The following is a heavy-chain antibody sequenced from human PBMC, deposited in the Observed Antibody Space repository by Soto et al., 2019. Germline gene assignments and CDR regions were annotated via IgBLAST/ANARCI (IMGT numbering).Heavy chain of an antibody. V-gene: IGHV3-30-3*01. CDR1: GFTFREKT. J-gene: IGHJ4*02. CDR2: IAPDASQI. Sequence: GGSLRLSYAASGFTFREKTMYWIRQAPGKGLEWVALIAPDASQIYYADSVKGRFTISRDNSKNTLYLQMNSLRAEDTSLYLCATDIHATWLLNSWGQGTLVTVSS. CDR3: ATDIHATWLLNS. D-gene: IGHD2-2*02.